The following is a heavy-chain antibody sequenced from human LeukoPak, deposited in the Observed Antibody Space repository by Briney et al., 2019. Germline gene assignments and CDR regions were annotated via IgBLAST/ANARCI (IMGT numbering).Heavy chain of an antibody. CDR3: ARGGSPFY. J-gene: IGHJ4*02. D-gene: IGHD3-10*01. CDR1: GFTFSSSW. V-gene: IGHV3-74*01. Sequence: PGGSLRPSCAASGFTFSSSWMHWVRQVPGEGLVWVSRISGDGTTTTYADSVKGRFTISRDNAKNTLYLQMNSLRAEDRAVYYCARGGSPFYWGQGSLVTVSS. CDR2: ISGDGTTT.